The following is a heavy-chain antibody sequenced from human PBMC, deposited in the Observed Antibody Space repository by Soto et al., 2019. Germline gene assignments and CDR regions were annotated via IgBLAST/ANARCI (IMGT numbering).Heavy chain of an antibody. V-gene: IGHV6-1*01. CDR1: GDSVSSNSAA. CDR2: TYYRSKWYN. J-gene: IGHJ6*02. CDR3: ARVSSHYDILTGYGMDV. Sequence: QTLSLTCAISGDSVSSNSAAWNWIRQSPSRGLEWLGRTYYRSKWYNDYAVSVKSRITINPDTSKNQFSLQLNSVTPEDTAVYYCARVSSHYDILTGYGMDVWGQGTTVTVSS. D-gene: IGHD3-9*01.